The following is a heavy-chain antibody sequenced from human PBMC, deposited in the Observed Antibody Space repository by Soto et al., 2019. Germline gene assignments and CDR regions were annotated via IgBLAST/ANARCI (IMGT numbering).Heavy chain of an antibody. CDR3: ARTFRFAFESDNWFDP. CDR1: GDSVSSNSAA. J-gene: IGHJ5*02. Sequence: SQTLSLTCAISGDSVSSNSAAWNWIRQSPSRSLEWLGRTYYRSKWYNDYAVSVKSRITINPDTSKIQFSLQLNSVTPEDTAVYYCARTFRFAFESDNWFDPWGQGTLVTVSS. V-gene: IGHV6-1*01. D-gene: IGHD3-3*02. CDR2: TYYRSKWYN.